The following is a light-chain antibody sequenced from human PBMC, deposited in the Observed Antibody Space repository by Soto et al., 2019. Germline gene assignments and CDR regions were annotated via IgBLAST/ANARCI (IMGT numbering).Light chain of an antibody. V-gene: IGKV3D-15*01. CDR2: GAS. J-gene: IGKJ1*01. CDR1: QSVSSY. Sequence: IVLTQSPATLSLSPGERATLSCGASQSVSSYLAWYQQKPGQAPRLLIYGASSRATGIPDRFSGSGSGTEFTLTISSLKSEDFAVYYCQQYNNWPTWTFGHGTKVDIK. CDR3: QQYNNWPTWT.